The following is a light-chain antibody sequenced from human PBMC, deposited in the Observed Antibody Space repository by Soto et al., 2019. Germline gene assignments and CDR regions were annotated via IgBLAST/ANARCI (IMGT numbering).Light chain of an antibody. V-gene: IGKV3-15*01. Sequence: EIVLTQSPGPLSLSPGERCTLSCRASQSVSSNLAWYQQKPGQAPRLLIYGASTRATGIPARFSGSGSGTEFTLTISSLQPDDFATYYCQHYKMYSPWTFGQGTKVDIK. CDR1: QSVSSN. CDR2: GAS. J-gene: IGKJ1*01. CDR3: QHYKMYSPWT.